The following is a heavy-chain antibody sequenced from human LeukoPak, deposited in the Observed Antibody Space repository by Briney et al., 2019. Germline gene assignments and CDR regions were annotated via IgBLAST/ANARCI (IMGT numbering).Heavy chain of an antibody. CDR3: STWNYYDSSGFIDY. Sequence: GESLKISCKASGYTFTGYYMHWVRQAPGQGLEWMGRINPNSGGTNYAQKFQGRVTMTRDTSISTAYMELSRLRSDDTAVYYCSTWNYYDSSGFIDYWGQGTLVTVSS. CDR1: GYTFTGYY. D-gene: IGHD3-22*01. J-gene: IGHJ4*02. CDR2: INPNSGGT. V-gene: IGHV1-2*06.